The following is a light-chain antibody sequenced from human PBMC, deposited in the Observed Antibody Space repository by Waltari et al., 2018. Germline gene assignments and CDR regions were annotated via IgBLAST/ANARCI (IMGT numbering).Light chain of an antibody. V-gene: IGLV2-23*01. Sequence: SWYQHRSGKAPKLIICEGTKRPSGVSDRFSGSKSGTTASLTISGLQAEDEADYYCCSYATYHVIFGGGTKVTVL. CDR2: EGT. J-gene: IGLJ2*01. CDR3: CSYATYHVI.